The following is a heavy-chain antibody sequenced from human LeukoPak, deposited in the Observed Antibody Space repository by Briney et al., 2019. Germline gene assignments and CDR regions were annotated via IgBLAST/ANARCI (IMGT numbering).Heavy chain of an antibody. CDR2: ISSAGSSK. CDR3: ARDLVSYSSSPLH. CDR1: GFTFSRDV. D-gene: IGHD6-6*01. V-gene: IGHV3-30-3*01. J-gene: IGHJ4*02. Sequence: AGGSLRLSCAASGFTFSRDVMHWVRQAPGKGLEWVAVISSAGSSKNYADSVKGRFTIFTDPSQSTLYLQKNSLRPEDTAVYYCARDLVSYSSSPLHWGQGTLVTVSS.